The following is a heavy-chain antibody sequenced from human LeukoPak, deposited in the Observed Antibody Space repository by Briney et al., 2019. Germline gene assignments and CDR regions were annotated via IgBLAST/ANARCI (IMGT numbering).Heavy chain of an antibody. D-gene: IGHD3-10*01. V-gene: IGHV4-30-4*01. Sequence: SETLTLTCTVSGGAISSGVYYWSWIRQPPGKGLEWIGYIYYTGSTYYNPSLKSRVTISVDTSKNQFSLKMSSLTAADTAVYYCAREATMVRGISWFDPWGQGTLVTVST. CDR3: AREATMVRGISWFDP. J-gene: IGHJ5*02. CDR1: GGAISSGVYY. CDR2: IYYTGST.